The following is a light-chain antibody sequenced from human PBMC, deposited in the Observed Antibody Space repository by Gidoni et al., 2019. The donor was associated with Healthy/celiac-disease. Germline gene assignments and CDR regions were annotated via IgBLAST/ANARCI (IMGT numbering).Light chain of an antibody. Sequence: DIQMTQSPSSLSASVGDRVTITCRASQSISSYLNWYQQKPGKAPKLLIYAASSLQSGVPSRFSGSGSGTDFTLTISSLPPEDFATYYCQQSYSTPGFGGGTKVEIK. V-gene: IGKV1-39*01. J-gene: IGKJ4*01. CDR2: AAS. CDR3: QQSYSTPG. CDR1: QSISSY.